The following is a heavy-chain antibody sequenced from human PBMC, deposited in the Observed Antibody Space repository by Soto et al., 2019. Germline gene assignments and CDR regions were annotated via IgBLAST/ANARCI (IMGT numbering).Heavy chain of an antibody. CDR1: GGSISSGDYY. CDR2: IYYSGRT. J-gene: IGHJ6*02. Sequence: QVQLQESGPGLVKPSQTLSLTCTVSGGSISSGDYYWIWIRQHPGKGLEWIGYIYYSGRTYYNPSLQSRVTISVDSSSNQFSLKLSSVTSADTAVYYCARAPLISIFFAYGMDVWGQGTTVTVSS. CDR3: ARAPLISIFFAYGMDV. V-gene: IGHV4-31*03. D-gene: IGHD3-3*02.